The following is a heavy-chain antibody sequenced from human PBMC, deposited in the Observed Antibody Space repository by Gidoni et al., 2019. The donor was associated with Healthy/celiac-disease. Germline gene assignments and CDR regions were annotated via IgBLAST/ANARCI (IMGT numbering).Heavy chain of an antibody. CDR2: ISGSGGST. Sequence: EVQLLESGGGLVQPGGSLRLSCAASGFTFSSYAMSWVRQAPGKGLEWVSAISGSGGSTYYADSVKGRFTISRDNSKNTLYLQMNSLRAEDTAVYYCAKEGISSSSFAEYFQHWGQGTLVTVSS. D-gene: IGHD6-6*01. CDR1: GFTFSSYA. CDR3: AKEGISSSSFAEYFQH. J-gene: IGHJ1*01. V-gene: IGHV3-23*01.